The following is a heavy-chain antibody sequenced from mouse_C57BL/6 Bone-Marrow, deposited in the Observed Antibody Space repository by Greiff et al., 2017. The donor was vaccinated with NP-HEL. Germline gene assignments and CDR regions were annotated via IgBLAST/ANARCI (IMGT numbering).Heavy chain of an antibody. CDR3: AREGYYGSSSLAY. CDR1: GFTFSSYG. D-gene: IGHD1-1*01. Sequence: EVQVVESGGDLVKPGGSLKLSCAASGFTFSSYGMSWVRQTPDKRLEWVATISSGGSYTYYPDSLQGRFTISRDNAKNTLYLQMSSLKSEDTAMYYCAREGYYGSSSLAYWGQGTLVTVSA. V-gene: IGHV5-6*01. CDR2: ISSGGSYT. J-gene: IGHJ3*01.